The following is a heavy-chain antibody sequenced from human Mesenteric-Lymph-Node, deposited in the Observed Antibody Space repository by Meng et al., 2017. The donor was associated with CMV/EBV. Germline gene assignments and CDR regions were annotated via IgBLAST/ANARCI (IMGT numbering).Heavy chain of an antibody. CDR2: VYYRGST. J-gene: IGHJ4*02. CDR3: ARTSESNFI. CDR1: GGSISSSSDY. Sequence: LPCTVSGGSISSSSDYWAWIRQTPKKGLEWIGSVYYRGSTYYNPSLRSRVSISVDTSKNQFSLRLRSLTAADTAVYYCARTSESNFIWGQGTLVTVSS. D-gene: IGHD3-10*01. V-gene: IGHV4-39*01.